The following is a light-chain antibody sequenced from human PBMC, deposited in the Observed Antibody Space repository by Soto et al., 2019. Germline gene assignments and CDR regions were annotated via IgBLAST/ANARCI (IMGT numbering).Light chain of an antibody. J-gene: IGLJ2*01. CDR1: SSDVGAYNY. V-gene: IGLV2-14*03. CDR3: SSYASSSSVI. Sequence: QSALTQPASVSGSPGQSIAISCTGTSSDVGAYNYVSWYQQHPGKAPKVIIFDVKYRPSGVSDRFSGSKSGNTASLTISGLQAEDEADYYCSSYASSSSVIFGGGTKLTVL. CDR2: DVK.